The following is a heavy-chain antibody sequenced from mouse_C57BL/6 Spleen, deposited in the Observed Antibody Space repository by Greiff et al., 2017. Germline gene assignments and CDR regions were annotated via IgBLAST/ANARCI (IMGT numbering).Heavy chain of an antibody. J-gene: IGHJ1*03. CDR2: IDPEDGET. CDR1: GFNIKDYY. CDR3: ARVGASTVVDWYFDV. Sequence: EVQRVESGAELVKPGASVKLSCTASGFNIKDYYMHWVKQRTEQGLEWIGRIDPEDGETKYAPKFQGKATITADTSSNTAYLQLSSLTSEDTAVYYCARVGASTVVDWYFDVWGTGTTVTVSS. V-gene: IGHV14-2*01. D-gene: IGHD1-1*01.